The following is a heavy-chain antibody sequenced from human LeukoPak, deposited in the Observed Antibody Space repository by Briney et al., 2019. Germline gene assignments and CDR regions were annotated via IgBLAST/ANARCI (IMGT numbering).Heavy chain of an antibody. CDR2: IIPIFGTA. Sequence: SVKVSCDASGGPFSRYAMSWVRQAPGQGLEWMGGIIPIFGTAHYAQKFEGRVTITADESTSTAYMELSSLRSEDTAVYYCARQWLAFDYWGQGTLVTASS. J-gene: IGHJ4*02. CDR1: GGPFSRYA. CDR3: ARQWLAFDY. D-gene: IGHD6-19*01. V-gene: IGHV1-69*13.